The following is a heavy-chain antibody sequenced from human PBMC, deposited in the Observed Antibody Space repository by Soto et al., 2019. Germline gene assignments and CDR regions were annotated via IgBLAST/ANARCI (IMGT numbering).Heavy chain of an antibody. CDR1: GGSVSYNSYY. J-gene: IGHJ4*02. Sequence: PSETLSLTCSVSGGSVSYNSYYWGWIRQPPGKGLEWGGGIFYTGTTYYNPSLKDRLSISVDTSKNSFSLNLTSVTDADTAVYFCARLVVVAPVANVWGQGALVTVSS. V-gene: IGHV4-39*01. CDR2: IFYTGTT. D-gene: IGHD2-21*01. CDR3: ARLVVVAPVANV.